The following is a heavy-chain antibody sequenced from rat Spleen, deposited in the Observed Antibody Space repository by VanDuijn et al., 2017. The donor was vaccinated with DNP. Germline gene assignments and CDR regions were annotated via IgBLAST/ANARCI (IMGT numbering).Heavy chain of an antibody. V-gene: IGHV5-7*01. D-gene: IGHD1-4*01. CDR3: ATHSAGAMDA. Sequence: EVQLVESGGGLVQPGRSLKLSCAASGFTFSDYAMAWVRQAPKKGLEWVATISYDGSRTYYRDSVKGRFTISRDNAKSTLYLQMDSLRSEDTATYYCATHSAGAMDAWGQGTSVTVSS. CDR1: GFTFSDYA. J-gene: IGHJ4*01. CDR2: ISYDGSRT.